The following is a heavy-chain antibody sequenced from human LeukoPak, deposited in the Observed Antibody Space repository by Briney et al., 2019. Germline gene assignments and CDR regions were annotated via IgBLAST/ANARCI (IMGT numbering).Heavy chain of an antibody. V-gene: IGHV3-66*01. J-gene: IGHJ4*02. CDR1: GFTVSSNY. CDR3: ASRYCSGGSCQFDY. CDR2: IYSGGST. Sequence: GGSLRLSCAASGFTVSSNYMSWVRQAPGKGLEWVSVIYSGGSTYYADSVKGRFTISRDTSKNTLYLQMNSLRAEDTAVYYCASRYCSGGSCQFDYWGQGTLVTVSS. D-gene: IGHD2-15*01.